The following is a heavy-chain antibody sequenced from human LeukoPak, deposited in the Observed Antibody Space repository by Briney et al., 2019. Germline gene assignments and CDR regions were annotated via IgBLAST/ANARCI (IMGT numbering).Heavy chain of an antibody. CDR1: GFTFDDYG. D-gene: IGHD6-19*01. CDR2: INWNGGST. J-gene: IGHJ5*02. CDR3: ARGDSSGWYYWFDP. Sequence: GGSLRLSCAVSGFTFDDYGMSWVRQAPGKGLEWVSGINWNGGSTGYADSVKGRFTISRDNAKNSLHLQMNSLRAEDTALYYCARGDSSGWYYWFDPWGQGTLVIVSS. V-gene: IGHV3-20*04.